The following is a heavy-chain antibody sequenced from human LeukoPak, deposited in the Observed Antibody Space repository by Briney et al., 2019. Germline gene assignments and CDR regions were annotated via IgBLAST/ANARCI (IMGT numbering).Heavy chain of an antibody. J-gene: IGHJ4*02. CDR1: GFSFSSYG. V-gene: IGHV3-48*01. CDR2: ISSRSSTI. Sequence: PGGSLRLSCAASGFSFSSYGMNWVRQAPGKGLEWVSYISSRSSTIYYADSVKGRFTISRDNSKNTLYLQMNSLRAEDTAVYYCAKDNPLNSLVPHYWGQGTLVTVSS. D-gene: IGHD6-13*01. CDR3: AKDNPLNSLVPHY.